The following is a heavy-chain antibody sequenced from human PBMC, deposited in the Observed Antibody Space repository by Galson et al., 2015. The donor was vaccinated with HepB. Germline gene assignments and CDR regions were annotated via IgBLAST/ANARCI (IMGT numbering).Heavy chain of an antibody. CDR3: ARGPYLQYFFY. D-gene: IGHD3-3*01. Sequence: SVKVSCKASGGTFSSYAISWVRQAPGQGLEWMGRIIPILGIANYAQKFQGRVTITADKSTSTAYMELSSLRSEDTAVYYCARGPYLQYFFYWGQGTLVTVSS. V-gene: IGHV1-69*04. CDR1: GGTFSSYA. CDR2: IIPILGIA. J-gene: IGHJ1*01.